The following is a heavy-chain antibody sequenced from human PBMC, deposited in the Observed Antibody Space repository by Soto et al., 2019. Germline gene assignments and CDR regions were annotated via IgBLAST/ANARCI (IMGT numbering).Heavy chain of an antibody. CDR1: GGSIISGDYH. J-gene: IGHJ1*01. Sequence: QVQLQESGPGLVKPSQTLSLTCTVSGGSIISGDYHWSWIRQPPGKALEWIGYIYYSGSTFYNSSLKSRLTISMDTSKNQFSLRLSAVTAADTAVYYCATVVSYDSRGYSEYFQHWGQGTLVTVSS. V-gene: IGHV4-30-4*01. CDR3: ATVVSYDSRGYSEYFQH. D-gene: IGHD3-22*01. CDR2: IYYSGST.